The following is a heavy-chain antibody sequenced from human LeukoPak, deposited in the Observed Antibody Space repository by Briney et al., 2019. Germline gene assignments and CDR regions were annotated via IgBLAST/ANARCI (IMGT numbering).Heavy chain of an antibody. Sequence: PSETLSLTCTVSGGSISGYYWSWMRQPPGKGLEWVGYIFESQTTGYNPSLKSRVTIFVDTSKNQFSLKLSSVTAADTAVYYCARRSSTWSFDYWGQGTLVTVSS. CDR2: IFESQTT. J-gene: IGHJ4*02. D-gene: IGHD6-13*01. CDR3: ARRSSTWSFDY. CDR1: GGSISGYY. V-gene: IGHV4-59*08.